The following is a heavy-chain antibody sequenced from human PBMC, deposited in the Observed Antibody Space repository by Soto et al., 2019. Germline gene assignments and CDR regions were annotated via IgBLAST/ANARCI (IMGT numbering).Heavy chain of an antibody. Sequence: SETLSLTCTVSGGSISSYYWSWIRQPPGKGLEWIGYIYHSGGTNYKPSLKSRVTISVDTSKNQFSLKLNSVTAADTAVYYCARVREETYYYSSGTSRHYYYYMDVWGKGTTVTVSS. V-gene: IGHV4-59*01. J-gene: IGHJ6*03. CDR1: GGSISSYY. CDR2: IYHSGGT. CDR3: ARVREETYYYSSGTSRHYYYYMDV. D-gene: IGHD3-10*01.